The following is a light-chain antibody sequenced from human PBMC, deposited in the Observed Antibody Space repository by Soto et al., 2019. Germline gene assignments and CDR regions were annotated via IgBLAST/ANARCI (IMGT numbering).Light chain of an antibody. Sequence: QLVLTQSPSASASLGASVKLTCTLSSGHSSYAIAWHQQQPEKGPRYLMKLNSDGSHSKGDGIPDRFSGSSSGAERYLTISSLQSEDEADYHCQNWGTGIQVFGGGTKLTVL. CDR1: SGHSSYA. CDR3: QNWGTGIQV. CDR2: LNSDGSH. J-gene: IGLJ2*01. V-gene: IGLV4-69*01.